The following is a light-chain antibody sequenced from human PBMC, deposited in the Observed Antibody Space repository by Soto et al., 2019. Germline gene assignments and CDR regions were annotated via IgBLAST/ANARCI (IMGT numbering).Light chain of an antibody. CDR1: QSVSSSY. Sequence: EIVLTQSPGTPSMSPGARATHSCRTSQSVSSSYLAWYQQKPGQAPRLLMFRTSSRATGFPARFSGSGSGTEFNLTISSLQSEDFGVYYCQQYNNWPRATVGGGTKVDIK. V-gene: IGKV3-15*01. J-gene: IGKJ4*02. CDR3: QQYNNWPRAT. CDR2: RTS.